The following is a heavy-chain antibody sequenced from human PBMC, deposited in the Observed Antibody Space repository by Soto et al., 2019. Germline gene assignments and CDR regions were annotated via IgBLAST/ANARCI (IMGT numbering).Heavy chain of an antibody. J-gene: IGHJ6*03. V-gene: IGHV4-34*01. Sequence: QLQLQQWGAGLLKPSETLSLTCAVYGGSFSGYQWSWIRQTPGKGLEWIGEINDSGNINYNPSLKSRVSIFVDTAKKQISLKLSSVTAADTAVYYCARGLILWFGELSRRGGYYYYMDVWGKGTTVTVSS. CDR2: INDSGNI. D-gene: IGHD3-10*01. CDR1: GGSFSGYQ. CDR3: ARGLILWFGELSRRGGYYYYMDV.